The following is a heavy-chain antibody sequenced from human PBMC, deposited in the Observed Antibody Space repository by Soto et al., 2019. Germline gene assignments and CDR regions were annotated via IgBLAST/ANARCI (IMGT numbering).Heavy chain of an antibody. V-gene: IGHV3-23*01. CDR3: AKDSDSSSWYANWFDP. CDR1: GFTFSSYA. CDR2: ISGSGGST. Sequence: GGSLRLSCAASGFTFSSYAMSWVRQAPGKGLEWVSAISGSGGSTYYADSVKGRFTISRDNSKNTLYLQMNSLRAEDTAVYYCAKDSDSSSWYANWFDPWGQGTLVTVSS. D-gene: IGHD6-13*01. J-gene: IGHJ5*02.